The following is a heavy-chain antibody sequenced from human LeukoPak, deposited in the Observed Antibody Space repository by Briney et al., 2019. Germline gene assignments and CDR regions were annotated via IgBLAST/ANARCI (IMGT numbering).Heavy chain of an antibody. Sequence: PSETLSPTCAVYGGSFSGYYWSWIRQPPGKGLEWIGYIYYSGSTYYNPSLKSRVTISVDTSKNQFSLKLSSVTAADTAVYYCARSLGDFWSGSPNFDYWGQGTLVTVSS. CDR2: IYYSGST. V-gene: IGHV4-30-4*08. D-gene: IGHD3-3*01. J-gene: IGHJ4*02. CDR1: GGSFSGYY. CDR3: ARSLGDFWSGSPNFDY.